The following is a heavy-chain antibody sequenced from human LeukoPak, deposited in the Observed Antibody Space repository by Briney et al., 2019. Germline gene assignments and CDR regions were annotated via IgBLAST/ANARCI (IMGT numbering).Heavy chain of an antibody. CDR1: GFTFDGYA. CDR3: TRDTDYSSATNYYDL. Sequence: PGGSLRLSCAASGFTFDGYAMHSVRQAPGKGLEWVALISWEGDTTYYADSVRGRFTISRDNSKNSLYLQMNSLRTEDTAFYYCTRDTDYSSATNYYDLWVQGPLASVSS. D-gene: IGHD3-10*01. V-gene: IGHV3-43*01. J-gene: IGHJ4*02. CDR2: ISWEGDTT.